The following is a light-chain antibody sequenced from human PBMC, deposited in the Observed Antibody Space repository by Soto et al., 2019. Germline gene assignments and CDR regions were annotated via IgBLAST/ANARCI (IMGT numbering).Light chain of an antibody. V-gene: IGKV3-20*01. J-gene: IGKJ1*01. Sequence: ENVLTQSPGTLSFSPAERATITCRASQSVRSNYLALYHHKRGQAPRLLIYGASIRATCIPDRFSDSASGTDFTLTISRLEPEDFAVYFCHQYAGSLQTFGQGTNVEIK. CDR1: QSVRSNY. CDR2: GAS. CDR3: HQYAGSLQT.